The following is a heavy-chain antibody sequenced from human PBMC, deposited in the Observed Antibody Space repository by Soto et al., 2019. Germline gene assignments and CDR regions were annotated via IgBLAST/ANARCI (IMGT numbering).Heavy chain of an antibody. V-gene: IGHV3-15*01. CDR3: TTDLFTLVPRPDY. CDR1: GFTFSNAW. CDR2: IKSKTDGWTT. J-gene: IGHJ4*02. D-gene: IGHD6-6*01. Sequence: EVQLVESGGGLVKPGGSLRLSCAASGFTFSNAWMSWVRQAPGKGLEWVGRIKSKTDGWTTDYAAPVKGRFTISRDDSKNTLYLQMNSLKTEDTAVYYCTTDLFTLVPRPDYWGQGTLVTVSS.